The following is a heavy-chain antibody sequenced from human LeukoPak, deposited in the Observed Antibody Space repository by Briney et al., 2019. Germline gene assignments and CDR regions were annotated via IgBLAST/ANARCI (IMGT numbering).Heavy chain of an antibody. CDR1: GGSISGYY. V-gene: IGHV4-59*12. D-gene: IGHD1-1*01. CDR3: ARDVLGWNDGYYFDY. Sequence: SETLSLTCTVSGGSISGYYWSWIRQPPGKGLEWIGYIYYSGSTNYNPSLKSQVTISVDTSKNQFSLKLSSVTAADTAVYYCARDVLGWNDGYYFDYWGQGTLVTASS. CDR2: IYYSGST. J-gene: IGHJ4*02.